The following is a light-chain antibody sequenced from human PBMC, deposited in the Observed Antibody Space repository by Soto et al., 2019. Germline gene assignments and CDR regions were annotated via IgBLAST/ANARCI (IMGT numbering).Light chain of an antibody. Sequence: DIQMTQSPSTLSASVGDRVTITCRASQSISGWLAWYQQKPGTAPKLLIYEASNLDSGVPSRFSGSGSGTEFTLTISSLQPDDFATYYCQQDYSDWTFGQGTKVEIK. CDR1: QSISGW. CDR2: EAS. V-gene: IGKV1-5*01. J-gene: IGKJ1*01. CDR3: QQDYSDWT.